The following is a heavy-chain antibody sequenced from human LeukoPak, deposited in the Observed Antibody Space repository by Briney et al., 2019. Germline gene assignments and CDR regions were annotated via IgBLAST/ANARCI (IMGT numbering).Heavy chain of an antibody. CDR1: GFTFSNAW. J-gene: IGHJ4*02. Sequence: GGSLRLSCAASGFTFSNAWMNWVRQAPGKGLEWVASISGSGDSTNYGDSVKGRFTISRDNAKDSLYLQMNSLRAEDTAVYYCARALTTLTYEGYWGQGTLVTVSS. CDR3: ARALTTLTYEGY. V-gene: IGHV3-21*01. CDR2: ISGSGDST. D-gene: IGHD1-1*01.